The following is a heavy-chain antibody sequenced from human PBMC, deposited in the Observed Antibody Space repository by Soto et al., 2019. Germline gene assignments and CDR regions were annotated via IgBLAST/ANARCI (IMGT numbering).Heavy chain of an antibody. D-gene: IGHD4-17*01. J-gene: IGHJ4*02. CDR2: ISGSGGST. V-gene: IGHV3-23*01. Sequence: GFLRLSCAASGFTFSSYAMSWVRQAPGKGLEWVSAISGSGGSTYYADSVKGRFTISRDNSKNTLYLQMNSLRAEDTAVYYCATTYGDYNYFDYWGQGTLVTVSS. CDR1: GFTFSSYA. CDR3: ATTYGDYNYFDY.